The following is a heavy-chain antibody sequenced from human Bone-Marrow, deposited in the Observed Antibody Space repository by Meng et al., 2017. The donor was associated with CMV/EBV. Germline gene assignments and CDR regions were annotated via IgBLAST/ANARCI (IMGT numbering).Heavy chain of an antibody. J-gene: IGHJ4*02. Sequence: SETLSLTCTVSGASISSYYWSWIRQPPGKGLEWIGYIYYSGSTNYNPSLKSRVTISVDTSKNQFSLRLTSVTAADTAVYYCARGGGSSDYWGQGTLVTVSS. CDR1: GASISSYY. CDR3: ARGGGSSDY. CDR2: IYYSGST. D-gene: IGHD2-15*01. V-gene: IGHV4-59*01.